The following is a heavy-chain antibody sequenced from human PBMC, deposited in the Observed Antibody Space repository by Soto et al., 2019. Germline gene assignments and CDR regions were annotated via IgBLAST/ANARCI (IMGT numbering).Heavy chain of an antibody. Sequence: SETLSLTRAVYGGSFKGYYWSWIRRPPGKGLEWIGEINHSGSTNYNPSLKSRVPISVDTSKNQFSLKLSSVTAADTAVYYCARGGSGYDFSLDYWGQGTLVTVSS. CDR1: GGSFKGYY. D-gene: IGHD5-12*01. V-gene: IGHV4-34*01. J-gene: IGHJ4*02. CDR3: ARGGSGYDFSLDY. CDR2: INHSGST.